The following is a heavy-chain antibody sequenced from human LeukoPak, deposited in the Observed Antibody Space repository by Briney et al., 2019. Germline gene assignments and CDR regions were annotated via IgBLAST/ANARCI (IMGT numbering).Heavy chain of an antibody. CDR3: ARDYYDSSGYYYLDY. D-gene: IGHD3-22*01. Sequence: PGGSLRLSCSASGFTLSYYAMHWVRQTAGKGLEFVSGISSNGGSTYYADSLKGRFTISRDNSNNTLYLQMSSLRAEDTAVYYCARDYYDSSGYYYLDYWGQGTLVTVSS. CDR1: GFTLSYYA. V-gene: IGHV3-64D*09. CDR2: ISSNGGST. J-gene: IGHJ4*02.